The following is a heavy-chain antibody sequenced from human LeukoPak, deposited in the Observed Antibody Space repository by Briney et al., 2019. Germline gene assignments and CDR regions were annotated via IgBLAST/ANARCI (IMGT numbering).Heavy chain of an antibody. CDR3: AILGAMTTVTYFDY. V-gene: IGHV3-74*01. D-gene: IGHD4-17*01. Sequence: PGGSLTLSCAASGFTFSSYWMHWVRQAPGKGLVWVSRINSDGSSTSYADSVKGRFTISRDNAKNTLYLQMNSLRAEDTAVYYCAILGAMTTVTYFDYWGQGTLVTVSS. CDR1: GFTFSSYW. J-gene: IGHJ4*02. CDR2: INSDGSST.